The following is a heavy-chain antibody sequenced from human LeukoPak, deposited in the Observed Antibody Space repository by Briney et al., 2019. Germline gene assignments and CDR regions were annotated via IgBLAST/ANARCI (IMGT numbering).Heavy chain of an antibody. J-gene: IGHJ4*02. D-gene: IGHD2-15*01. Sequence: GGSLRLSCAASGFTFSSYSINWVRQAPGKGLEGVSSISESSNYTYYADSVKGRFTISRDNAKNSLYLQMNSLRAEDTALYYCARECCSDGTCYWSFDFWGQGTLVTVSS. V-gene: IGHV3-21*01. CDR1: GFTFSSYS. CDR3: ARECCSDGTCYWSFDF. CDR2: ISESSNYT.